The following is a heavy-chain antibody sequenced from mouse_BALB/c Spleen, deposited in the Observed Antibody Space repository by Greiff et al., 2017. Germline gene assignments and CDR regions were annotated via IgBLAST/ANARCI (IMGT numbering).Heavy chain of an antibody. CDR1: GFNIKDYY. D-gene: IGHD2-4*01. CDR2: IDPENGDT. V-gene: IGHV14-4*02. CDR3: NGVITDAMDY. J-gene: IGHJ4*01. Sequence: EVQLQQSGAELVRSGASVKLSCTASGFNIKDYYMHWVKQRPEQGLEWIGWIDPENGDTEYAPKFQGKATLTADTSSNTAYLQLSSLTSEDTAVYYSNGVITDAMDYWGQGTSVTVSS.